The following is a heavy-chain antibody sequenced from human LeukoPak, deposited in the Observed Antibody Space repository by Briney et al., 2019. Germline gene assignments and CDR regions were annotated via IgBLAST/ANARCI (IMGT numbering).Heavy chain of an antibody. D-gene: IGHD2-15*01. Sequence: PSETLSLTCTVSGGSISSGGYYWSWIRQHPGKGLEWIGYIYYSGSTYYNPSLKSRVTISVDTSKNQFSLKLSSVTAADTAVYYCARHDFGYCSGGSCYLHWFDPWGQGTLVTVSS. CDR2: IYYSGST. CDR3: ARHDFGYCSGGSCYLHWFDP. CDR1: GGSISSGGYY. J-gene: IGHJ5*02. V-gene: IGHV4-31*03.